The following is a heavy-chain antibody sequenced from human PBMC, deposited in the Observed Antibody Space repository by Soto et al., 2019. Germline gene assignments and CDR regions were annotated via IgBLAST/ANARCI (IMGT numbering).Heavy chain of an antibody. V-gene: IGHV2-26*01. Sequence: QVTLKESGPLLVKPTETLTLRCTVSGLSITDSELGVSWIRQPPGPPLECLAHIDSSGEKSYRTFLTSRLAISKDTPKSHIVLTLTTMDPADTPTYSCARRHMAGAVSPWFDPWGQGIPVTFSS. CDR3: ARRHMAGAVSPWFDP. CDR2: IDSSGEK. CDR1: GLSITDSELG. J-gene: IGHJ5*02. D-gene: IGHD3-10*01.